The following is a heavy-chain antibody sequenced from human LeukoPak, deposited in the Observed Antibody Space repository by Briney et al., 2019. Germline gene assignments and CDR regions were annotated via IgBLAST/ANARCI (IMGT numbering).Heavy chain of an antibody. D-gene: IGHD5-12*01. J-gene: IGHJ4*02. CDR3: ARVRDTIVATPNYFDY. CDR2: ISWNSGSI. CDR1: GFTFDDYA. Sequence: PGGSLRLSCAASGFTFDDYAMHWVRQAPGKGLEWVSGISWNSGSIGYADSVKGRFTISRDNAKNSLYLQMNSLRAEDTALYYCARVRDTIVATPNYFDYWGQGTLVTVSS. V-gene: IGHV3-9*01.